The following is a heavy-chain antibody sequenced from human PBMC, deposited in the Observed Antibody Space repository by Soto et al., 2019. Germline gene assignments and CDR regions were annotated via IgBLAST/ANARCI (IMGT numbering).Heavy chain of an antibody. D-gene: IGHD3-22*01. CDR1: EFTFSSYA. V-gene: IGHV3-23*01. Sequence: VGSLRLSCAASEFTFSSYAMNWVRQAPGKGLEWVSVISGGGGTTYYADSVKGRFRISRDNSKNTLYLQMNSLRVEDTAVYYCAKGKVAYDNSGLQYFYYFPMNVWGQGTTVTVSS. CDR2: ISGGGGTT. CDR3: AKGKVAYDNSGLQYFYYFPMNV. J-gene: IGHJ6*02.